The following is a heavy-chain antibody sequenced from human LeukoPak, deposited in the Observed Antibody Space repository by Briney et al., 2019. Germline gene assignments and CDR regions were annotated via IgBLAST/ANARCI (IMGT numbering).Heavy chain of an antibody. CDR3: ARLEYSSTGNY. J-gene: IGHJ4*02. CDR1: GFTFSSNY. CDR2: IYSGGST. Sequence: GGSLRLSCAASGFTFSSNYMSWVRQAPGKGLEGVSVIYSGGSTYYADSVKGRFTISRDNSKNTLYLQMNSLRAEDTAVYYCARLEYSSTGNYWGQGTLVTVSS. V-gene: IGHV3-66*02. D-gene: IGHD6-6*01.